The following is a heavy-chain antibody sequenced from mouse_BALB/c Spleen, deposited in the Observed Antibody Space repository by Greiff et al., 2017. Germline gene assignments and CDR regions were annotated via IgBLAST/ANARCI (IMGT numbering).Heavy chain of an antibody. V-gene: IGHV3-2*02. CDR2: ISYSGST. CDR1: GYSITSDYA. CDR3: ARLDGNSPYYFDY. D-gene: IGHD2-1*01. Sequence: VQLQQSGPGLVKPSQSLSLTCTVTGYSITSDYAWNWIRQFPGNKLEWMGYISYSGSTSYNPSLKSRISITRDTSKNQFFLQLNSVTTEDTATYYCARLDGNSPYYFDYWGQGTTLTVSS. J-gene: IGHJ2*01.